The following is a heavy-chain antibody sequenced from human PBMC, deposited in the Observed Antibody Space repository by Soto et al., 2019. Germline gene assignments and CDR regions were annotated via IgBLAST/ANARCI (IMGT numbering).Heavy chain of an antibody. Sequence: XSVKVSCKASGYTFTSYYMHWVRQAPGQSLEWMGWINPNSGGTNYAQKFQGRVTMTRDTSISTAYMELSRLRSDDTAVYYCARERSGWNYYYYYGMDVWGQGTTVTVSS. D-gene: IGHD6-19*01. CDR1: GYTFTSYY. CDR3: ARERSGWNYYYYYGMDV. V-gene: IGHV1-2*02. CDR2: INPNSGGT. J-gene: IGHJ6*02.